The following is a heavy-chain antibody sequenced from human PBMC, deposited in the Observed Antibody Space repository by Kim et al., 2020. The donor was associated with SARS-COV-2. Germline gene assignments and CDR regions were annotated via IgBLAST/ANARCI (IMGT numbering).Heavy chain of an antibody. D-gene: IGHD6-13*01. Sequence: GGSLRLSCAASGFTFDDYAMHWVRQAPGKGLEWVSGISWNSGSIGYADSVKGRFTISRDNAKNSLYLQMNSLRAEDMALYYCAKGHHPVAAGVPNVDYWGQGTLVTVSS. CDR3: AKGHHPVAAGVPNVDY. V-gene: IGHV3-9*03. CDR2: ISWNSGSI. J-gene: IGHJ4*02. CDR1: GFTFDDYA.